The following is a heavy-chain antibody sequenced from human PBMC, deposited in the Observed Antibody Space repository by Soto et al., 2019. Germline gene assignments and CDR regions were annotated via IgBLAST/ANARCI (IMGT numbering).Heavy chain of an antibody. V-gene: IGHV4-4*02. CDR3: ASTWSIALRPFAY. Sequence: SETLSLTCVVSTGSISSNYWWTWVRQTPGKGLEWIGEIHRSGTTNYDPSLRSRVNISADKSRNQFSLKMNSVTAADTAIYYCASTWSIALRPFAYWGQGILVTVSS. D-gene: IGHD6-13*01. CDR1: TGSISSNYW. J-gene: IGHJ4*02. CDR2: IHRSGTT.